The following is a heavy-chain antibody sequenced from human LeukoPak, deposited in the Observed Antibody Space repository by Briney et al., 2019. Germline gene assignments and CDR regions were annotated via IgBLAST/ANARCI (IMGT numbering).Heavy chain of an antibody. D-gene: IGHD1-1*01. CDR2: IYYSGST. V-gene: IGHV4-39*07. CDR3: ARDRGTWNDDGFDY. Sequence: SETLSLTCTVSGGSISSSSYYWGWIRQPPGKGLEWIGSIYYSGSTYYNPSLKSRVTMSVDTSKNQFSLKLSSVTAADTAVYYCARDRGTWNDDGFDYWGQGTLVTVSS. J-gene: IGHJ4*02. CDR1: GGSISSSSYY.